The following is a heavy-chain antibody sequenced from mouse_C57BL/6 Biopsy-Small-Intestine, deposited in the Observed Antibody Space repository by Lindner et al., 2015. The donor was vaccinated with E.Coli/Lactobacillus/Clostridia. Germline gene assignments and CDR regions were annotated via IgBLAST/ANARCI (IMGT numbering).Heavy chain of an antibody. D-gene: IGHD1-1*01. CDR3: ARPTTVVATDCAMDY. CDR2: INPSSGYT. V-gene: IGHV1-4*01. CDR1: GYTFTSYT. Sequence: VQLQESGAELARPGASVKMSCKASGYTFTSYTMHWVKQRPGQGLEWIGYINPSSGYTKYNQKFKDKATLTADKSSSTAYMQLSSLTSEDSAVYFCARPTTVVATDCAMDYWGQGTSVTVSS. J-gene: IGHJ4*01.